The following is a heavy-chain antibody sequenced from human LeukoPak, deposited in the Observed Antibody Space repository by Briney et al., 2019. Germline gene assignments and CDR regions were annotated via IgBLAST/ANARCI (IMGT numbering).Heavy chain of an antibody. CDR3: ARDPHERFWSGYPIYYYYMDV. Sequence: SVKVSCKAPGGTFSSYAISWVRQAPGQGLEWMGGIIPIFGTANYAQKFQGRVTITADESTSTAYMELSSLRSEDTAVYYCARDPHERFWSGYPIYYYYMDVWGKGTTVTVSS. V-gene: IGHV1-69*13. CDR1: GGTFSSYA. J-gene: IGHJ6*03. D-gene: IGHD3-3*01. CDR2: IIPIFGTA.